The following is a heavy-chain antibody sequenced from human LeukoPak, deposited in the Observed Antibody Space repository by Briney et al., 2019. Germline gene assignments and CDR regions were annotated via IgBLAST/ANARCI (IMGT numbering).Heavy chain of an antibody. CDR3: ARERDYCGGDCSTWWFDP. Sequence: SETLSLTCTVSGDSISSSSYFWGWIRQPPGKGLEWIGSIYYTGSTDYTPSLKSRATISADTSKTQFSLKLRSVTAADTAVYYCARERDYCGGDCSTWWFDPWGQGTLVTVSS. D-gene: IGHD2-21*02. CDR1: GDSISSSSYF. CDR2: IYYTGST. V-gene: IGHV4-39*07. J-gene: IGHJ5*02.